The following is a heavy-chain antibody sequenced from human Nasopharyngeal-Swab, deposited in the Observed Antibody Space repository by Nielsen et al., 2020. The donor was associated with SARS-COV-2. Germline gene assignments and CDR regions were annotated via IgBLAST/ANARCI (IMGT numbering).Heavy chain of an antibody. Sequence: ASVKVSCKASGYTFTSYAMNWVRQAPGQGLEWMGWINTNTGNPTYAQGFTGRFVFSLDTSVSTAYLQLSSLKVEDTAVYYCARAAELHLPLYMDVWGKGTTVTVSS. CDR2: INTNTGNP. V-gene: IGHV7-4-1*02. CDR3: ARAAELHLPLYMDV. J-gene: IGHJ6*03. CDR1: GYTFTSYA. D-gene: IGHD3-10*01.